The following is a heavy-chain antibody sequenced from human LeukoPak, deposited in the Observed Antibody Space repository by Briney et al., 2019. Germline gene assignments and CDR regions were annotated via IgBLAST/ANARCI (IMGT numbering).Heavy chain of an antibody. J-gene: IGHJ4*02. D-gene: IGHD3-10*01. CDR3: ATGTGMSDFDY. CDR1: GFTFTNAW. Sequence: GGSLRLSCAASGFTFTNAWMSWVRQAPGKGLEWVGRIKSKTDGGTRDFAAPVKGRFSISRDDSKNTVYLQMNSLKIEGTAVYYCATGTGMSDFDYWGRGTLVTVSS. CDR2: IKSKTDGGTR. V-gene: IGHV3-15*01.